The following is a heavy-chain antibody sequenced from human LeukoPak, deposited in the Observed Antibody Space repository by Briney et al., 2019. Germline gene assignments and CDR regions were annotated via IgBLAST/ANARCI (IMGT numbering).Heavy chain of an antibody. V-gene: IGHV4-4*02. D-gene: IGHD3-3*01. J-gene: IGHJ4*02. CDR2: IYHSGST. Sequence: PSGTLSLTCAVSGGSISSSNWWSWVRQPPGEGLEWIGEIYHSGSTNYNPSLKSRVTISVDTSKNQFSLKLSSVTAADTAVYYCARLGAGPTYYDFWSGYSSFYFDYWGQGTLVTVSS. CDR3: ARLGAGPTYYDFWSGYSSFYFDY. CDR1: GGSISSSNW.